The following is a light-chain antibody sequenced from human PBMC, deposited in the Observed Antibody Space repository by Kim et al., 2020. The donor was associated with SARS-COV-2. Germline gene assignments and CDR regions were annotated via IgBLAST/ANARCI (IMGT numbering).Light chain of an antibody. CDR3: QTWDTGIRV. J-gene: IGLJ2*01. Sequence: QLVLTQSPSASASLGALVKLTCTLSSGHSSYAIAWHQQQPEKGPRYLMKLNSDGSHSKGDGIPDRFSGSSSGAERYLTISSLQSEDEADYYCQTWDTGIRVFGGGTQLTVL. CDR2: LNSDGSH. CDR1: SGHSSYA. V-gene: IGLV4-69*01.